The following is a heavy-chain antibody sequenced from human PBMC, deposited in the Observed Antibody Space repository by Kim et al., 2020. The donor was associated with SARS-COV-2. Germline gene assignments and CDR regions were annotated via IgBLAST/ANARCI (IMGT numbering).Heavy chain of an antibody. J-gene: IGHJ4*02. D-gene: IGHD2-15*01. CDR3: TRVQGRSDY. Sequence: GGSLRLSCAASGFTLSTYWMNWVRQSPEKGLEWVANVNQDGSEKYYMDSVKGRFTISRDNAKNLLYLQMNSLRVEDTAVYYCTRVQGRSDYWGQGTLVTV. CDR1: GFTLSTYW. CDR2: VNQDGSEK. V-gene: IGHV3-7*05.